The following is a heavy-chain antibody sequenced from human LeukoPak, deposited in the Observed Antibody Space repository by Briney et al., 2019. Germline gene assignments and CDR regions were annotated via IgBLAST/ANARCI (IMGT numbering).Heavy chain of an antibody. CDR2: INASGRT. D-gene: IGHD3-16*01. CDR1: GMSLTDFQ. J-gene: IGHJ4*02. Sequence: SETLSLTCIVYGMSLTDFQWGWIRQSPGKGLEWIGEINASGRTNYNPSLKTSVFISRDTPKRQFSLNLTPVTAADTALYYCARGDWGGYFDYWGQGIQVSVSS. V-gene: IGHV4-34*01. CDR3: ARGDWGGYFDY.